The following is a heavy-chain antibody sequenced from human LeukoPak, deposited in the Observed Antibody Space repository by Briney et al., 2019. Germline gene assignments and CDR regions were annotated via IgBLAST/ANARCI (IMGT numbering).Heavy chain of an antibody. Sequence: ASVKVSCEASGYTFTGYYMHWVRQTPGQGREWMGQINPNSGGTNYAQKFQGRVTMTRDTSISTAYMELSRLRSDDTAVYYCARVPYYDFWSGYYILDYWGQGTLVTVSS. J-gene: IGHJ4*02. CDR3: ARVPYYDFWSGYYILDY. D-gene: IGHD3-3*01. CDR1: GYTFTGYY. V-gene: IGHV1-2*06. CDR2: INPNSGGT.